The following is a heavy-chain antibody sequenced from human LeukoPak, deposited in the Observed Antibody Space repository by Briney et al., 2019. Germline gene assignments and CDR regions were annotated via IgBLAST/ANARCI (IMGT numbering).Heavy chain of an antibody. Sequence: GGSLRHSCAASGFTFSLYEMNWVRQAPGQGLEWVSYISSSGSTTYYADSVRGRFTISRDNAKNSLYLEMTSLRAEDTAVYYCASQDSYYYGMDVWGQGTTVTVSS. J-gene: IGHJ6*02. V-gene: IGHV3-48*03. CDR2: ISSSGSTT. CDR1: GFTFSLYE. CDR3: ASQDSYYYGMDV.